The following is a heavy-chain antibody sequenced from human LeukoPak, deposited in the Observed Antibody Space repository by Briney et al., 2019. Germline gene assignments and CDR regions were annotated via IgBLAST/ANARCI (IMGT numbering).Heavy chain of an antibody. V-gene: IGHV1-69*13. J-gene: IGHJ6*04. CDR2: IIPIFGTA. CDR1: GGTFSSYA. D-gene: IGHD3-10*01. CDR3: ARGSYYGSGIPATHYGMDV. Sequence: SVKVSCKASGGTFSSYAISWVRQAPRQGLEWMGGIIPIFGTANYAQKFQGRVTITADESTSTAYMELSSLRSEDTAVYYCARGSYYGSGIPATHYGMDVWGKGTTVTVSS.